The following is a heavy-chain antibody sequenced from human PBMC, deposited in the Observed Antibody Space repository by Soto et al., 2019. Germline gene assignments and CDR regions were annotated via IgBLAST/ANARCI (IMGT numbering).Heavy chain of an antibody. Sequence: SETLSLTCTVSGASLTSDDSLSSSGSLLWGWIRQPPGKGLEWIGSIYFSGNTYYNPSLESRVTISVDTSKNQFSLRLSTVTAADTAVYYCARDSPPPPYFSYNGMDVWGQGTTVTVSS. V-gene: IGHV4-39*02. D-gene: IGHD1-26*01. J-gene: IGHJ6*01. CDR2: IYFSGNT. CDR3: ARDSPPPPYFSYNGMDV. CDR1: GASLTSDDSLSSSGSLL.